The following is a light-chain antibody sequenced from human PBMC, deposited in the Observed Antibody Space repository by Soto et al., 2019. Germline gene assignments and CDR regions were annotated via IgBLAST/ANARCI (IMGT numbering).Light chain of an antibody. CDR3: QQYGSSPLT. J-gene: IGKJ4*01. Sequence: EIVLTQSPGTLSLSPGERATLSCRASQSVSSNYLAWYQQKPGQAPRLLIHGASSRASGIPDRFSGSWSGTDFTLTISRLEPEDFVVYCCQQYGSSPLTFGGGTKVDIK. V-gene: IGKV3-20*01. CDR2: GAS. CDR1: QSVSSNY.